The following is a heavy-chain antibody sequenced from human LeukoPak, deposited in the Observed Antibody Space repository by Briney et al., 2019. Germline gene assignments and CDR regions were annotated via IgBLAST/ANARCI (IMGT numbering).Heavy chain of an antibody. CDR2: IRYDGSNK. CDR1: GFTFSSYG. Sequence: RGSLRLSCAASGFTFSSYGMHWVRQAPGKGLEWVAFIRYDGSNKYYADSVKGRFTISRDNSKNTLYLQMNSLRAEDTAVYYCAKGSRRDTAMVRSYFDYWGQGTLLTVSS. V-gene: IGHV3-30*02. CDR3: AKGSRRDTAMVRSYFDY. J-gene: IGHJ4*02. D-gene: IGHD5-18*01.